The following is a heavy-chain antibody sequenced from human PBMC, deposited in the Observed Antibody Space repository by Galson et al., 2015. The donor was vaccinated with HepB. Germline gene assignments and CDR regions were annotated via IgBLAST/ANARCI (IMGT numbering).Heavy chain of an antibody. D-gene: IGHD2-21*01. CDR2: IVGSGEST. CDR3: AKTSYCDGGPCFSGYFDS. V-gene: IGHV3-23*01. J-gene: IGHJ4*02. CDR1: GITFSTYV. Sequence: SLRLSCAAPGITFSTYVMSWVRQAPGKGLEWVSSIVGSGESTFYADSVKGRFTISRDNSRNTLYLQMNRLRADDTAIYYCAKTSYCDGGPCFSGYFDSWGQGTL.